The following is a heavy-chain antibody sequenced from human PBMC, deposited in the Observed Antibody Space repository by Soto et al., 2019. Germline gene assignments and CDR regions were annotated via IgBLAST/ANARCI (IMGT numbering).Heavy chain of an antibody. D-gene: IGHD6-13*01. Sequence: SVKVSCKASGYTFTSYDINWVRQATGQGLEWMGWMNPNSGNTGYAQKFQGRVTMTRNTSISTAYMELSSLRSEDTAVYYCARIVSSWYRPFDPWGQGTLVTVSS. CDR3: ARIVSSWYRPFDP. CDR2: MNPNSGNT. V-gene: IGHV1-8*01. J-gene: IGHJ5*02. CDR1: GYTFTSYD.